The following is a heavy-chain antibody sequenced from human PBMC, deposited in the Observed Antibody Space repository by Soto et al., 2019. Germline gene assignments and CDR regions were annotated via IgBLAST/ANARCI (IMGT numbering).Heavy chain of an antibody. D-gene: IGHD6-19*01. CDR1: GSTFSSDD. J-gene: IGHJ4*02. V-gene: IGHV3-23*01. CDR2: ISDSGGST. Sequence: EVHLLEYGGGLVQPGGSLRLSCVVSGSTFSSDDMSLVRQAPGRGLEWVSGISDSGGSTYYADSVKGRFTISRDNAKNTLYLQMKSLRVEDTALYYCAKDGGWSLAVAGLFDYWGPGTQVTVSS. CDR3: AKDGGWSLAVAGLFDY.